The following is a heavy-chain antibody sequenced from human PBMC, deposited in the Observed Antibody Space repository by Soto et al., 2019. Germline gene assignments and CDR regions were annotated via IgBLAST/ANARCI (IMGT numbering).Heavy chain of an antibody. CDR1: GYTFTSYA. CDR2: INAGNGNT. V-gene: IGHV1-3*01. D-gene: IGHD2-15*01. J-gene: IGHJ4*02. Sequence: QVHLVQSGAAVKKPGASVKVSCKASGYTFTSYAMHWVRQAPGQRLEWMGWINAGNGNTKYSQKFQGRVTITRDTSASTAYMELRSLRSEETAVYYCARILGYCSGGSCDYWGQGTLVTVSS. CDR3: ARILGYCSGGSCDY.